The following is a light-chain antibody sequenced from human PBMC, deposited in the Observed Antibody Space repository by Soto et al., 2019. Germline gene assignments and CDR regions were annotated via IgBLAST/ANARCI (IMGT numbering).Light chain of an antibody. Sequence: EIVLTQSPATLSLSPGERATLSCRASQSVSSYLAWYQQKPGQVPRLLIYDASLRATGIPARFSGSGSGTEFTHTISSLQSEDFAVYYCQQYNNWPTTFGQGTKVDIK. J-gene: IGKJ1*01. CDR3: QQYNNWPTT. V-gene: IGKV3D-15*01. CDR2: DAS. CDR1: QSVSSY.